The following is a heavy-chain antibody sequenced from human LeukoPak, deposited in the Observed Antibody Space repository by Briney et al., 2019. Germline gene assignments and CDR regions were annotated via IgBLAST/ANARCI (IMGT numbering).Heavy chain of an antibody. Sequence: ASVKVSCKASGYTFTDYYMHWVRQAPGQGLEWMGIINPSGGSTSYAQKFQGRVTMTRDTSASTVYMELSSLRSEDTAVYYCARDQTYYYDSRGSMAYYFDYWGQGTLVTVSS. J-gene: IGHJ4*02. CDR2: INPSGGST. D-gene: IGHD3-22*01. CDR3: ARDQTYYYDSRGSMAYYFDY. CDR1: GYTFTDYY. V-gene: IGHV1-46*01.